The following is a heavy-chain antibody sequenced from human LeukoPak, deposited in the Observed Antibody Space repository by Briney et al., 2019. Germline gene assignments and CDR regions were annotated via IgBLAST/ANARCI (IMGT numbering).Heavy chain of an antibody. CDR3: ARGQQQLLWYQAYFDY. V-gene: IGHV4-39*01. Sequence: PSETLSLTCTVSGVSISSSNSYWGWIRQPPGKGLEWIGSIYYSGNTYYNASLKSQVSISIDTSKNQFSLRLTSVTAADTAVYYCARGQQQLLWYQAYFDYWGQGTLVTVSS. CDR2: IYYSGNT. D-gene: IGHD6-13*01. J-gene: IGHJ4*02. CDR1: GVSISSSNSY.